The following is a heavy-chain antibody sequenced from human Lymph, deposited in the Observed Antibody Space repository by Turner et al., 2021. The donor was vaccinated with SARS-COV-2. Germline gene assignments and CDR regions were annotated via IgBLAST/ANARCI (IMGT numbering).Heavy chain of an antibody. CDR1: GGSISSSNW. CDR3: ATKYCSGGSCSYFDY. Sequence: QVQLQESGPGLVKPSWTLSLTCAVSGGSISSSNWWSWVRHPPGKWLEWIGEIYHSGNTKYNPSLTSRITVSVDKTKSQFSLKLRSVTAADTAVYYCATKYCSGGSCSYFDYWGQGTLVTVSS. V-gene: IGHV4-4*02. J-gene: IGHJ4*02. D-gene: IGHD2-15*01. CDR2: IYHSGNT.